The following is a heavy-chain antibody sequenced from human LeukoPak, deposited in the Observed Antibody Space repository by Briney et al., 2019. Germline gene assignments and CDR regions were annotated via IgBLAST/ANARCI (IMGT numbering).Heavy chain of an antibody. CDR1: GFTFSSYG. J-gene: IGHJ4*02. CDR2: ISYDGSNK. CDR3: AKSLGYCSGGSCYYFDY. V-gene: IGHV3-30*18. Sequence: GGSLRLSCAASGFTFSSYGMHWVRQAPVKGLEWVAVISYDGSNKYYADSVKGRFTISRDNSKNTLYLQMNSLRAEDTAVYYCAKSLGYCSGGSCYYFDYWGQGTLVTVSS. D-gene: IGHD2-15*01.